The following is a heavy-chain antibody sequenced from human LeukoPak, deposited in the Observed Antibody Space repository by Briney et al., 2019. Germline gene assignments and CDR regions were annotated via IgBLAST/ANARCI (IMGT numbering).Heavy chain of an antibody. D-gene: IGHD5-12*01. Sequence: SETLSLTCTVSGGSISGYYWSWIRQPPGKGLEWIGYIYYTGSTNYNPSLKSRVTISVDTSKNQFSLKLSSVTAADTAVYYCARRGYSGYQRFDYWGQGTLVTVSA. CDR3: ARRGYSGYQRFDY. CDR2: IYYTGST. CDR1: GGSISGYY. V-gene: IGHV4-59*08. J-gene: IGHJ4*02.